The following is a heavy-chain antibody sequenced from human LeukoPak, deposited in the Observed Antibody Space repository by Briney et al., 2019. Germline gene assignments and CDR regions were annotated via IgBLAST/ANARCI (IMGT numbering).Heavy chain of an antibody. V-gene: IGHV3-53*01. Sequence: GGSLRLSCAASGFTVSRNYMNWVRQAPGKGLEWVSVIYSGGTTYYADSVKGRFTISRDNSKNTLYLQMNSLRAEDTAVYYCARGTTVGNYWYFDLWGRGTLVTVSS. J-gene: IGHJ2*01. D-gene: IGHD4-23*01. CDR1: GFTVSRNY. CDR2: IYSGGTT. CDR3: ARGTTVGNYWYFDL.